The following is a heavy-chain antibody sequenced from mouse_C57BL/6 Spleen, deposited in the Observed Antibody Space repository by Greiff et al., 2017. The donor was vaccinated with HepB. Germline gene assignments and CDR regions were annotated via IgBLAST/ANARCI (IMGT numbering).Heavy chain of an antibody. J-gene: IGHJ2*01. CDR1: GFTFSSYT. Sequence: EVQVVESGGGLVKPGGSLKLSCAASGFTFSSYTMSWVRQTPEKRLEWVATISGGGGNTYYPDSVKGRFTISRENAKNTLYLQMSSLRSEDTALYYCARHGDYDSLDYWGQGTTLTVSS. CDR3: ARHGDYDSLDY. V-gene: IGHV5-9*01. D-gene: IGHD2-4*01. CDR2: ISGGGGNT.